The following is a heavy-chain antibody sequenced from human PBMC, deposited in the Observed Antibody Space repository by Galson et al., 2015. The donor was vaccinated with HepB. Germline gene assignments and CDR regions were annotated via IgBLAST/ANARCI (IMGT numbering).Heavy chain of an antibody. CDR2: INSDGSYI. Sequence: SLRLSCAASGFTFSSYWMHWVRQVPGKGLVWVSRINSDGSYITYADSVKGRFTISRDDAKNTLYLQMSSPRAEDTALYYCARTRGAAAWIFDNWGQGSLVTVSS. D-gene: IGHD6-13*01. V-gene: IGHV3-74*01. CDR1: GFTFSSYW. J-gene: IGHJ4*02. CDR3: ARTRGAAAWIFDN.